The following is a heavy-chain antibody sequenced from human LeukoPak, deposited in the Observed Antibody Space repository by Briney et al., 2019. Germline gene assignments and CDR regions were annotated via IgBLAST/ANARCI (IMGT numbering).Heavy chain of an antibody. CDR3: ARDPIRSSPGEFDY. CDR1: GGSISSGGYS. Sequence: SETLSLTCAVSGGSISSGGYSWSWIRQPPGMGLEWIGYIYHSGSTYYNPSLKSRVTISVDRSKNQFSLNLTSVTAADTAVYYCARDPIRSSPGEFDYWGQGTLVTVSS. J-gene: IGHJ4*02. D-gene: IGHD2-21*01. CDR2: IYHSGST. V-gene: IGHV4-30-2*01.